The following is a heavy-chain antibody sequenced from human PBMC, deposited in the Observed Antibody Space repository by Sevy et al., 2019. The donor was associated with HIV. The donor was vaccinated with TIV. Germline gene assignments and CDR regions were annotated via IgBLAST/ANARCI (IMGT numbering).Heavy chain of an antibody. V-gene: IGHV3-53*01. D-gene: IGHD3-9*01. CDR3: ARDPTYDILTGSNMGAFDI. CDR2: ICSGGST. J-gene: IGHJ3*02. Sequence: GGSLRLSCAASGFTVSSNYMSWVRQAPGKGLEWVSVICSGGSTYYADSVKGRFTISRDNSKNTLYLQMNSLRAEDTAVYYCARDPTYDILTGSNMGAFDIWGQGTMVTVSS. CDR1: GFTVSSNY.